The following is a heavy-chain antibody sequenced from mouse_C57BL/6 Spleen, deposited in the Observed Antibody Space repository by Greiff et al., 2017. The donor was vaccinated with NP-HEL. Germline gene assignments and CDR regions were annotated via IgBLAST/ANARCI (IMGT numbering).Heavy chain of an antibody. CDR3: ARPGSSYGWYFDV. V-gene: IGHV3-1*01. J-gene: IGHJ1*03. CDR2: ISYSGST. CDR1: GYSITSGYD. D-gene: IGHD1-1*01. Sequence: VQLKESGPGMVKPSQSLSLTCTVTGYSITSGYDWHWIRHFPGNKLEWMGYISYSGSTNYNPSLKSRISITHDTSKNHFFLKLNSVTTEDTATYYCARPGSSYGWYFDVWGTGTTVTVSS.